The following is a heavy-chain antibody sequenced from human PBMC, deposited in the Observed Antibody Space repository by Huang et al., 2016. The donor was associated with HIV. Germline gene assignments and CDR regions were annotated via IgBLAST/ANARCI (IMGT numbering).Heavy chain of an antibody. CDR2: INSPGNKK. Sequence: EVHLVESGGGLVKPGGSLRLSCVGSGLTFSDLSMNWVRQTPGRGLEWVSFINSPGNKKSYADSVKGRFTISRDNSKNSLFLQMSNLRADDTAVYYCARLTNFDDTYWGRGTLVTVSS. CDR1: GLTFSDLS. D-gene: IGHD2-8*01. J-gene: IGHJ4*02. V-gene: IGHV3-21*06. CDR3: ARLTNFDDTY.